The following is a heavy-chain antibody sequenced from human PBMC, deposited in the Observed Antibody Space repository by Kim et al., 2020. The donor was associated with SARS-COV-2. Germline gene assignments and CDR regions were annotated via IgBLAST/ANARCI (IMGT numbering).Heavy chain of an antibody. CDR3: AREVLPGGYSPAGISQREYYYGMDV. J-gene: IGHJ6*02. CDR2: IYYSGST. Sequence: SETLSLTCTVSGGSISSGGYYWSWIRQHPGKGLEWIGYIYYSGSTYYNPSLKSRVTISVDTSKNQFSLKLSSVTAADTAVYYCAREVLPGGYSPAGISQREYYYGMDVWGQGTTVTVSS. D-gene: IGHD5-18*01. V-gene: IGHV4-31*03. CDR1: GGSISSGGYY.